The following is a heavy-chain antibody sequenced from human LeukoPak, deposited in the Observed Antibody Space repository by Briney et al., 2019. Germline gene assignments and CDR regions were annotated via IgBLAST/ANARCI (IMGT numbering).Heavy chain of an antibody. CDR3: ARGPGIAAAGTIDY. J-gene: IGHJ4*02. CDR1: GGSISSYY. V-gene: IGHV4-59*01. Sequence: SETLSLTCSVSGGSISSYYWSWIRRPRGKGVEWIGYNYYSGSTNYNPSLKSRVTISVDTSNNQFSLKLSSVTAADTAVYYCARGPGIAAAGTIDYWGQGTLVTVSS. D-gene: IGHD6-13*01. CDR2: NYYSGST.